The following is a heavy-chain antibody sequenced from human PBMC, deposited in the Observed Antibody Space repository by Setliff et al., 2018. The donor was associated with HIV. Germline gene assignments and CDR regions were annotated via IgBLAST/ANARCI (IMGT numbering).Heavy chain of an antibody. CDR1: GDSVSGYY. CDR2: INHSGST. V-gene: IGHV4-34*01. J-gene: IGHJ3*01. CDR3: PRAPPGIQNDAFDV. Sequence: PSETLSLTCGVSGDSVSGYYWIWIRQSPGKGLEWIGEINHSGSTNYNPSLKSRVTISVDTSRDQFSLQLTSGTAADTAVYYCPRAPPGIQNDAFDVWGQGKMVTVSS.